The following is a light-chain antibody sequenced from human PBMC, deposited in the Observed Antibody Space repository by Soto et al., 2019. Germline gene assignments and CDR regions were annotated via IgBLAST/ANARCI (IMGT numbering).Light chain of an antibody. Sequence: QSALTQSASVSGSPGQSITISCTGTSSDVGGYNYVSWYQQHPGKAPKLMIYDVSNRPSGVSNRFSGSKSGNTASLTISGLQAEDEADYYCSSYTSSGTHVVFGGGTKVTVL. V-gene: IGLV2-14*01. CDR1: SSDVGGYNY. CDR3: SSYTSSGTHVV. J-gene: IGLJ2*01. CDR2: DVS.